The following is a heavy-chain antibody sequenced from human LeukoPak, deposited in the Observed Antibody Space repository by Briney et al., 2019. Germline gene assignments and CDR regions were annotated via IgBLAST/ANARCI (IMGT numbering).Heavy chain of an antibody. CDR2: IDPNSGDT. V-gene: IGHV1-2*02. D-gene: IGHD3-3*01. Sequence: ASVKVSCKASGYPFTGYYMHWVRQAPGQELEWMGWIDPNSGDTNYAQNLQGRVTMTRDTSINTAYMEVNRLTFDDTAMYYCAGDYDSELDYWGQGTLVTVSS. CDR3: AGDYDSELDY. CDR1: GYPFTGYY. J-gene: IGHJ4*02.